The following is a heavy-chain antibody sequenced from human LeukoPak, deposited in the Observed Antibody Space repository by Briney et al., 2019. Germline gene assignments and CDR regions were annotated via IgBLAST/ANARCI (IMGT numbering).Heavy chain of an antibody. V-gene: IGHV3-15*01. Sequence: GGSLRLSCAASGFTFSNAWMTWVRQAPGKGLEWVGRLRSKTDGGTADYAAPVEGRFTISRDDSKNTLYLQMTSLKTEGTAVYYCTTLRARSDYWGQGTLVTVSS. CDR3: TTLRARSDY. J-gene: IGHJ4*02. CDR1: GFTFSNAW. D-gene: IGHD5-12*01. CDR2: LRSKTDGGTA.